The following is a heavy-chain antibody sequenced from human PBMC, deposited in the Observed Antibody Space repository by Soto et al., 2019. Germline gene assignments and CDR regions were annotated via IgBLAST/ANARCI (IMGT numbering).Heavy chain of an antibody. D-gene: IGHD6-19*01. J-gene: IGHJ6*01. Sequence: QIQLVESGGGVVQPGRSLRLSCTASGFTFNSYGFNWVRQAPGKGLEWVAVIWYDENTKYYADSVKGRFTISRDNLRSTVYLQINSLTADDTAVYYCARPLVAPVAGPSDSGMDVWGQGTTVTVS. CDR1: GFTFNSYG. V-gene: IGHV3-33*01. CDR2: IWYDENTK. CDR3: ARPLVAPVAGPSDSGMDV.